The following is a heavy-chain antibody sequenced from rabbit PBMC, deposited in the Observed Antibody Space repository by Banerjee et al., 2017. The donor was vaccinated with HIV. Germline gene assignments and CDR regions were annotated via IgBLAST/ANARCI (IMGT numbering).Heavy chain of an antibody. Sequence: QEQLVESGGGLVQPEGSLTLTCTASGFDFSSNAMCWVRQAPGKGLEWIGCIYTGSGDTYYASWAKGRFTISKTSSTTVTLQMTSLTAADTATYFCARNYDLWGPGTLVTVS. CDR2: IYTGSGDT. V-gene: IGHV1S45*01. J-gene: IGHJ4*01. D-gene: IGHD2-1*01. CDR3: ARNYDL. CDR1: GFDFSSNA.